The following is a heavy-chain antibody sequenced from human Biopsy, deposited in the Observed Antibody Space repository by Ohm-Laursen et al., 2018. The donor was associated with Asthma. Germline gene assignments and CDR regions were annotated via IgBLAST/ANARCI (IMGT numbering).Heavy chain of an antibody. J-gene: IGHJ6*02. CDR2: VFWSGST. V-gene: IGHV4-30-4*01. D-gene: IGHD4-17*01. Sequence: SQTLSLTCRVSGGYTGSSDHHWAWIRQAPGKGLEWFGFVFWSGSTHYSRSLERRVSISIDTATNEFSMKLWSVTPADTAVYFCARVVSYGDIYCGIDVWGPGNTVVVS. CDR3: ARVVSYGDIYCGIDV. CDR1: GGYTGSSDHH.